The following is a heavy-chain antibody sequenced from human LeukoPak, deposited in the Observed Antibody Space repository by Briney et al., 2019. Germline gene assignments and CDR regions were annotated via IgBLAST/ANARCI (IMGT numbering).Heavy chain of an antibody. D-gene: IGHD3-3*01. CDR2: IIPIFGTA. CDR3: ARAQRKLRFYFGEFDP. Sequence: SVKVSCKASGGTFSSYAISWVRQAPGQGLEWMGGIIPIFGTANYAQKFQGRVTITADESTSTAHMELSSLRSEDTAVYYCARAQRKLRFYFGEFDPWGQGTLVTVSS. CDR1: GGTFSSYA. J-gene: IGHJ5*02. V-gene: IGHV1-69*13.